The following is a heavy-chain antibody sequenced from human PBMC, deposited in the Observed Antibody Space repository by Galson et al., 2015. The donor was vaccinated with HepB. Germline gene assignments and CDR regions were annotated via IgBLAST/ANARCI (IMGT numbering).Heavy chain of an antibody. CDR2: ITGSGGST. CDR1: GFTFSSYA. V-gene: IGHV3-23*01. CDR3: AKGGGWSHLVDY. J-gene: IGHJ4*02. D-gene: IGHD2-15*01. Sequence: SLRLSCAASGFTFSSYAMSWVRQAPGQGLEWVSAITGSGGSTYYADSVKGRFTISRDNSKNTLYLQMNSLRAEDTAVYYCAKGGGWSHLVDYWGQGTLVTVSS.